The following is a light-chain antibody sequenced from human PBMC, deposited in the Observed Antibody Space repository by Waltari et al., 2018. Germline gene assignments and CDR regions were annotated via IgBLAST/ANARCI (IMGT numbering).Light chain of an antibody. Sequence: IVMTQSPESLAVSLAERATITCKSSESVLYSRKHKDLLAWYQQKPGERPKLLIYWASTRESGVPDRFSGSGSETEFTLTINSLQAEDVAVYYCQQYYNTPLTFGGGTKVEIK. CDR2: WAS. J-gene: IGKJ4*01. CDR1: ESVLYSRKHKDL. V-gene: IGKV4-1*01. CDR3: QQYYNTPLT.